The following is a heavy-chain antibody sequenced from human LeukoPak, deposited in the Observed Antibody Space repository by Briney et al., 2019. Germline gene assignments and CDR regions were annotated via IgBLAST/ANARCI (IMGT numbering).Heavy chain of an antibody. Sequence: NPGGSLRLSCAASGFTFSSYAMSWIRQAPGKGLEWVSYISSTSSYINYADSVKGRFTISRDNAKNSLFLQMNSLRAEDTAVYYCARVSQWLVPYWGQGTLVTVSS. CDR1: GFTFSSYA. D-gene: IGHD6-19*01. J-gene: IGHJ4*02. CDR3: ARVSQWLVPY. CDR2: ISSTSSYI. V-gene: IGHV3-11*05.